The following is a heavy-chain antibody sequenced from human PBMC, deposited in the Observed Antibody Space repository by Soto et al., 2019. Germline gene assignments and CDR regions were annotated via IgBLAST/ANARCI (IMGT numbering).Heavy chain of an antibody. D-gene: IGHD4-4*01. CDR1: GYTFTGYY. J-gene: IGHJ3*02. V-gene: IGHV1-2*04. CDR2: INPNSGGT. CDR3: ARGLLYSKGAFDI. Sequence: QVQLVQSGAEVKKPGASVKVSCKASGYTFTGYYMHWVRQAPGQGLEWMGWINPNSGGTNYAQKFQSWVTMTRDTSISTAYMELSRLRSEDTAVYYCARGLLYSKGAFDIWGQGTMVTVSS.